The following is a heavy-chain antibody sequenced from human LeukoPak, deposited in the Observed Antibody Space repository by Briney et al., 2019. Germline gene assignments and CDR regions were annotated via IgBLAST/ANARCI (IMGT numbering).Heavy chain of an antibody. Sequence: GGSLRLSCAASGFTFSSYAMSGVLQAPGKGVEWVSAISGSGGSTYYADSVKGRFTISRDNSKNTLYLQMNSLRAEDTAVYYCAKEPRTRPAAIPFDYWGPGTLVTVSS. CDR3: AKEPRTRPAAIPFDY. CDR1: GFTFSSYA. V-gene: IGHV3-23*01. CDR2: ISGSGGST. D-gene: IGHD2-2*01. J-gene: IGHJ4*02.